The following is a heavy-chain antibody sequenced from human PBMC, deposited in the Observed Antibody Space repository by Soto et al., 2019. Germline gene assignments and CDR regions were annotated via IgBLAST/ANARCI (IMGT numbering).Heavy chain of an antibody. CDR1: GGTFSSYA. Sequence: GASVKVSCKASGGTFSSYAISWVRQAPGQGLEWMGGIIPIFGTANYAQKFQGRVTITADKSTSTAYMELSSLRSEDTAVYYCATGGSGSFPLDYYGMDVWGQGTTVTVSS. J-gene: IGHJ6*02. CDR2: IIPIFGTA. V-gene: IGHV1-69*06. CDR3: ATGGSGSFPLDYYGMDV. D-gene: IGHD3-10*01.